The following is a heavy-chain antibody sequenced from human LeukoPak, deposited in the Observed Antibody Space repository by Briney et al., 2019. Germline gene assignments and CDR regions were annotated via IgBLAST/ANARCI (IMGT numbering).Heavy chain of an antibody. J-gene: IGHJ5*02. D-gene: IGHD3-10*01. V-gene: IGHV3-64*01. CDR2: ISSNGGST. CDR3: AITQYGSGSYSDS. CDR1: GFTFSSYA. Sequence: PGGSLRLSCAASGFTFSSYAMHWVRQAPGKGLEYVSAISSNGGSTYYANSVKGRFTISRDNSKNTLYLQMGSLRAEDMAVYYCAITQYGSGSYSDSWGQGTLVTVSP.